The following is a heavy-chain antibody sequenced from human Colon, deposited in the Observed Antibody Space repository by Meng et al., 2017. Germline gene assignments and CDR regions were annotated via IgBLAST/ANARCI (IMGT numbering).Heavy chain of an antibody. D-gene: IGHD3-22*01. CDR3: ASSDYYRSDY. J-gene: IGHJ4*02. V-gene: IGHV4-4*02. Sequence: PLQGSGPGLVKPSETLSLTCAVSGGSISRSDWWSWVRQPPGKGLEWIGETSHSGSTNYSPSLKSRVTISLDKSKNQLSLKLNSVTAADTAVYYCASSDYYRSDYWGQGTLVTVSS. CDR1: GGSISRSDW. CDR2: TSHSGST.